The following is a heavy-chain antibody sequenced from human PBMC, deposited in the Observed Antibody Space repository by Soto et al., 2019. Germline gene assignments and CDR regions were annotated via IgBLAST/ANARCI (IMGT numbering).Heavy chain of an antibody. CDR3: ARVIRLVRFNYYYYGMDV. D-gene: IGHD6-19*01. V-gene: IGHV1-18*01. J-gene: IGHJ6*02. Sequence: GASVKVSCKASGYTFASYGISWVRQAPGQGLEWMGWISAYNGNTNYAQKLQGRVTMTTDTSTSTAYMELRSLRSDDTAVYYCARVIRLVRFNYYYYGMDVWGQGNTVTVSS. CDR2: ISAYNGNT. CDR1: GYTFASYG.